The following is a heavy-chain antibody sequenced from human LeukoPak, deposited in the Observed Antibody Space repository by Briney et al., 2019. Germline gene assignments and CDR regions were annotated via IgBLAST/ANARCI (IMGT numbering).Heavy chain of an antibody. CDR3: AKDATYYYDSSGYSYFDY. V-gene: IGHV3-23*01. CDR2: ISGSGGST. D-gene: IGHD3-22*01. Sequence: GGSLRLSCAASGFTFYTYAMSWVRQAPGKGLEWVSAISGSGGSTYYADSVKGRFTISRDNSKNTLYLQMNSLRAEDTAVYYCAKDATYYYDSSGYSYFDYWGQGTLVTVSS. J-gene: IGHJ4*02. CDR1: GFTFYTYA.